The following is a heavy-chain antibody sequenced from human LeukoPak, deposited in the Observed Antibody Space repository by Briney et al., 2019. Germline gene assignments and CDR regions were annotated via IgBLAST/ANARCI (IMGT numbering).Heavy chain of an antibody. J-gene: IGHJ3*02. Sequence: GGSLRLSCAASGFTVSSNYMSWVRQAPGKGLEYVSVIYSGGSTYYADAVKGRFTISRDNSKNTLYLQMNSLRAEDTAVYYCARVKRLLPNDAFDMWGQGTMVTVSS. CDR2: IYSGGST. V-gene: IGHV3-66*01. CDR1: GFTVSSNY. CDR3: ARVKRLLPNDAFDM. D-gene: IGHD3-22*01.